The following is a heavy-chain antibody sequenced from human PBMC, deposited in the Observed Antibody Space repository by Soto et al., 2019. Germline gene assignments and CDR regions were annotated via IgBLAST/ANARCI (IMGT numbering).Heavy chain of an antibody. Sequence: QITLKESGPTLVKPTQTLTLTCTFSGFSLTTDRVGLGWIRQPPGEALEWLAVIYWDDSKTYRPSLERRLTITKDTSNNQVALTMTNIDSLDTATYYCAHAYGGRSLYWGQGTLVTVSS. CDR3: AHAYGGRSLY. J-gene: IGHJ4*02. D-gene: IGHD1-26*01. CDR2: IYWDDSK. V-gene: IGHV2-5*02. CDR1: GFSLTTDRVG.